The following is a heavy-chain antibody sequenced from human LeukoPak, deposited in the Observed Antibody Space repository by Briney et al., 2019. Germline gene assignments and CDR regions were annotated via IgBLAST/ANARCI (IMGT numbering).Heavy chain of an antibody. CDR3: ARAGRDYGGNIPDY. D-gene: IGHD4-23*01. J-gene: IGHJ4*02. Sequence: SQTLSLTCTVSGGSISSGSYYWSWIRQPAGKGLEWIGRIYTSGSTNYNPSLKSRVTISVDTSKNQFSLKLSSVTAADTAVYYCARAGRDYGGNIPDYWGQGTLVTVSS. CDR2: IYTSGST. V-gene: IGHV4-61*02. CDR1: GGSISSGSYY.